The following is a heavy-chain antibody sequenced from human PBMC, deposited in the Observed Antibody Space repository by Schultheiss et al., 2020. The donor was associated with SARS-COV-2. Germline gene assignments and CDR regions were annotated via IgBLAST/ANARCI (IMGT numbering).Heavy chain of an antibody. CDR1: GFTFSSYS. D-gene: IGHD2-21*01. J-gene: IGHJ4*02. CDR2: ISGSGGRT. CDR3: ARDIRGVHIVVVAYFDC. Sequence: GESLKISCAASGFTFSSYSMNWVRQAPGKGLEWVSAISGSGGRTYYADSVKGRFTISRDNAKNSLYLQMNSLRAEDTAVYYCARDIRGVHIVVVAYFDCWGQGTLVTVSS. V-gene: IGHV3-21*01.